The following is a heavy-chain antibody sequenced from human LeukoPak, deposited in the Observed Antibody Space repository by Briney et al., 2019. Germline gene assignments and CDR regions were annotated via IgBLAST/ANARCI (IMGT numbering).Heavy chain of an antibody. CDR2: IYYSGST. CDR3: ARGLLSNYDFLSGYSNWFDP. D-gene: IGHD3-3*01. Sequence: SETLSLTCTVSGGSISSYYWSWIRQPPGKGLEWIGYIYYSGSTNYNPSLKSRVTISVDTSKNQFSLKLSSVTAADTAVYYCARGLLSNYDFLSGYSNWFDPWGQGTLVTVSS. CDR1: GGSISSYY. V-gene: IGHV4-59*01. J-gene: IGHJ5*02.